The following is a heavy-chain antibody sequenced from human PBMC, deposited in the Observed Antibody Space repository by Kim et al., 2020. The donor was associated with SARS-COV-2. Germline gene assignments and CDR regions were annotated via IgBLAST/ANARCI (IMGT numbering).Heavy chain of an antibody. J-gene: IGHJ4*02. D-gene: IGHD5-12*01. V-gene: IGHV4-59*13. CDR1: GGSISSYY. CDR3: ARGIYLGVSGY. Sequence: SETLSLTCTVSGGSISSYYWSWIRQPPGKGLEWIGYIYYSGSTNYNPSLKSRVTISVDTSKNQFSLKLSSVTAADTAVYYCARGIYLGVSGYWGQGTLVTVSS. CDR2: IYYSGST.